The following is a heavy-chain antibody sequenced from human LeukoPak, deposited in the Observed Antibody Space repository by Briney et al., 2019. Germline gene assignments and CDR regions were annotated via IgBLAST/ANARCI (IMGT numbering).Heavy chain of an antibody. CDR3: AKDRSPHYYDSSGYLR. D-gene: IGHD3-22*01. J-gene: IGHJ4*02. Sequence: PGGSLRLSCAASGFTCSSFAMSWVRQAPGKGREWFSAVSGSGGSTYYADSVKGRFTISRDNSKNTLYLQMNSLRAEDTAVYYCAKDRSPHYYDSSGYLRWGQETLVTVSS. CDR2: VSGSGGST. V-gene: IGHV3-23*01. CDR1: GFTCSSFA.